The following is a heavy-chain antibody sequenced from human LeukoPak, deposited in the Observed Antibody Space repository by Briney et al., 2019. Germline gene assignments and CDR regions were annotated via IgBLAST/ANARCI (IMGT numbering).Heavy chain of an antibody. D-gene: IGHD6-13*01. CDR3: ARDIAAATNEYFQH. V-gene: IGHV1-18*01. J-gene: IGHJ1*01. Sequence: ASVKVSCKASGYTFTSYGISWVRQAPGQGLEWMGWISAYNGNTNYAQKLQVRVTMTTDTSTSTAYMELRSLRSDDTAVYYCARDIAAATNEYFQHWGQGTLVTVSS. CDR1: GYTFTSYG. CDR2: ISAYNGNT.